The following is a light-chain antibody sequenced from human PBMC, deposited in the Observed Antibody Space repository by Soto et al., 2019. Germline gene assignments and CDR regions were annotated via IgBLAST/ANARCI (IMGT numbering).Light chain of an antibody. CDR2: AAS. Sequence: DIQMTPSPSSLSATVGDRVTITCRASKSISSSLNRYQQKPGKAPKLLMYAASSSQSGVPARFSGSGSGTDFTLTISSLQPEDVATYYCQQSYSTPRTFGPGTKVDIK. CDR1: KSISSS. CDR3: QQSYSTPRT. J-gene: IGKJ3*01. V-gene: IGKV1-39*01.